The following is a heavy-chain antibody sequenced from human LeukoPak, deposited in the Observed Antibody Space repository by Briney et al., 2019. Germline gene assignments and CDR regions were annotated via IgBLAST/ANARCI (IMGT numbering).Heavy chain of an antibody. CDR2: ISAYNGNT. CDR1: GYTFTSYG. CDR3: ARDGQALAAAGTTFFDY. J-gene: IGHJ4*02. V-gene: IGHV1-18*01. D-gene: IGHD6-13*01. Sequence: APSVKVSCKASGYTFTSYGISWVRQAPGQGLEWMGWISAYNGNTNYAQKLQGRVTMTTDTSTSTACMELRSLRSDDTAVYYCARDGQALAAAGTTFFDYWGRGTLVTVSS.